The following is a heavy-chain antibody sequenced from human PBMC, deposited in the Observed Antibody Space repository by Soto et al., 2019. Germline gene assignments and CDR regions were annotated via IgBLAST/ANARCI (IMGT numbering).Heavy chain of an antibody. J-gene: IGHJ5*02. D-gene: IGHD3-10*01. CDR1: GGSFSGYY. Sequence: QVQLQQWGAGLLKPSETLSLTCAVYGGSFSGYYWSWIRQPPGKGLEWIGEINHSGSTNYNPSLTRCITISVDSAKTQFPLQLISVTAADTAGYYCARRWGALWACGSGSHRGYNWFDPWGQGTLVTVSS. V-gene: IGHV4-34*01. CDR3: ARRWGALWACGSGSHRGYNWFDP. CDR2: INHSGST.